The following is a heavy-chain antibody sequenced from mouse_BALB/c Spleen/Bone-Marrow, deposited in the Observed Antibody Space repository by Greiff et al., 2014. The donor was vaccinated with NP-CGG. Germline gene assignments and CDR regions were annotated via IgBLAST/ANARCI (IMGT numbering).Heavy chain of an antibody. D-gene: IGHD2-10*02. V-gene: IGHV1-7*01. CDR3: ARRKFGNHGFAY. Sequence: VQGVESGAELAKPGASVKMSCKASGYTFTSYWMHWVKQRPGQGLEWIGYISPSTDYTEYNQKFKDKATLTADKSPSTAYMQLSSLTSEDSAVYYCARRKFGNHGFAYWGQGALVTVSA. J-gene: IGHJ3*01. CDR2: ISPSTDYT. CDR1: GYTFTSYW.